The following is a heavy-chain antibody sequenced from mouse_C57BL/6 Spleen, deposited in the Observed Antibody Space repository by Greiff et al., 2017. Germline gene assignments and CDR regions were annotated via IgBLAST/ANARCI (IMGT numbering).Heavy chain of an antibody. Sequence: EVLLVESGGGLVKPGGSLTLSCAASGFTFSDYGMHWVRQAPEQGLEWVAYISSGSSTIYYADTVKGRFTLSRDNAKTTLFLQMTSRRSEDTAMYYCARGRGRGFDDWGQGTTLTVSS. D-gene: IGHD3-3*01. V-gene: IGHV5-17*01. CDR3: ARGRGRGFDD. CDR1: GFTFSDYG. CDR2: ISSGSSTI. J-gene: IGHJ2*01.